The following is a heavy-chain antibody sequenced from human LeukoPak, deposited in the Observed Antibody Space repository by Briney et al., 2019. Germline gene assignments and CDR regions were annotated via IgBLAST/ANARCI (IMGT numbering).Heavy chain of an antibody. CDR1: GFTYSSYW. CDR3: ARDVVGSLDY. Sequence: GGSLRLSCAASGFTYSSYWMAWVRQAPGKGLEWVANIKGDESARHQADSVKGRFTISRDNTRNSLYLQMTNLRGDDTAVYYCARDVVGSLDYWGQGTLVTVSS. J-gene: IGHJ4*02. CDR2: IKGDESAR. D-gene: IGHD1-26*01. V-gene: IGHV3-7*01.